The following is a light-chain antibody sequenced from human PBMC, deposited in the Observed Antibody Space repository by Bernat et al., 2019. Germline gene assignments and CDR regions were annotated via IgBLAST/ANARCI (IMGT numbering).Light chain of an antibody. CDR3: QQYKNFRPT. V-gene: IGKV1-33*01. CDR1: QDINNY. Sequence: ASVVDRVTITCRASQDINNYLSWSQQKPGKAPTPLIYYASNLVAGVPSRFSGPSYGTDYSLTIRSLQPEDIATYYCQQYKNFRPTFSGGTGVEIK. J-gene: IGKJ4*01. CDR2: YAS.